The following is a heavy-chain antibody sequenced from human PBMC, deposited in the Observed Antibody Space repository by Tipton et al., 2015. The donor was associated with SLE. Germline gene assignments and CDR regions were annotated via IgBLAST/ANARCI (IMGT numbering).Heavy chain of an antibody. CDR2: IYYTGST. V-gene: IGHV4-59*01. D-gene: IGHD6-13*01. CDR3: TRSLYNTNWFWFDP. J-gene: IGHJ5*02. CDR1: SGFISSYY. Sequence: TLSLTCTVSSGFISSYYWSWIRQPPGKGLEWIGYIYYTGSTNYNPSLKSRVTISLGTSTNQFSLRLSSVTAADTAVYFCTRSLYNTNWFWFDPWGQGTLVIVSS.